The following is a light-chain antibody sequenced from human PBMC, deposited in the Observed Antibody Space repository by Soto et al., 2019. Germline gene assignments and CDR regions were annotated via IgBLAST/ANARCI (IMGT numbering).Light chain of an antibody. V-gene: IGKV3-11*01. J-gene: IGKJ1*01. Sequence: EIVLTQSPATLSLSLGERATLSSRASQSVSSYLAWYQQKPGQAPRLLIYDTSNRATGIPARFSGSGSGTDFTLTISSLEPEDFAVYYCQQRTNRLWTFGQGTKVDIK. CDR3: QQRTNRLWT. CDR1: QSVSSY. CDR2: DTS.